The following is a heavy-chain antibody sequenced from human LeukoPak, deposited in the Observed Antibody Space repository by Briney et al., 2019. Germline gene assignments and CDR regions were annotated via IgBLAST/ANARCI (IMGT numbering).Heavy chain of an antibody. CDR3: ARRVGYCSSTSCYYFDY. CDR2: IYYSGST. CDR1: GGSISSSSYY. Sequence: SETLSLTCTVSGGSISSSSYYWGWIRQPPGKGLEWIGSIYYSGSTYYNPSLKSRVTISVDTSKNQFSLKLTSVTAADTAVYYCARRVGYCSSTSCYYFDYWGQGTLVTVSS. V-gene: IGHV4-39*01. J-gene: IGHJ4*02. D-gene: IGHD2-2*01.